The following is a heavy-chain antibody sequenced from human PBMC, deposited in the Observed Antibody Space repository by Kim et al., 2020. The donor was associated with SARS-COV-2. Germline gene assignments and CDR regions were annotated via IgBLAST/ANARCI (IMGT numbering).Heavy chain of an antibody. Sequence: GGSLRLSCAASGFTFNNYVMSWVRQAPGKGLEWVSAISDSGDYTYYADSVKGRVTISRDNSKNTLYLQMNSLRAEDTAVYYCAKDGPYASSSLYYCDYWGQGTLVTVSS. CDR3: AKDGPYASSSLYYCDY. J-gene: IGHJ4*02. CDR2: ISDSGDYT. CDR1: GFTFNNYV. V-gene: IGHV3-23*01. D-gene: IGHD6-6*01.